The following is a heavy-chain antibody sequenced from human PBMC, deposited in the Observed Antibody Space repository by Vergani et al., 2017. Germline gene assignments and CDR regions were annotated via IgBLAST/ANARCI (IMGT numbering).Heavy chain of an antibody. CDR3: ARPEGSGYYYYYFYYGMDV. Sequence: QVQLVQSGAEVKKPGASVKVSCKASGYTFTSYYMHWVRHAPGQGLEWMGIINPSGGSTSYAQKFQGRVTMTRDTSTSTVYMELSSLRSEDTAVYYCARPEGSGYYYYYFYYGMDVWGQGTTVTVSS. D-gene: IGHD3-22*01. CDR2: INPSGGST. CDR1: GYTFTSYY. J-gene: IGHJ6*02. V-gene: IGHV1-46*03.